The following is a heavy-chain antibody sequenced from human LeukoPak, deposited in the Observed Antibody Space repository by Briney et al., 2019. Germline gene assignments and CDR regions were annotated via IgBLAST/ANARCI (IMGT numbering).Heavy chain of an antibody. CDR3: AKGEKTRPFGGVIDY. Sequence: GGSLRLSCAASGFIFSNYAMSWVRQAPGKGLEWVSAISDSGGSTYYTDSVKGRFTISRDNSKNTLYLQTNSLRAEDTAVYYCAKGEKTRPFGGVIDYWGQGTLVTVSS. V-gene: IGHV3-23*01. CDR1: GFIFSNYA. CDR2: ISDSGGST. J-gene: IGHJ4*02. D-gene: IGHD3-16*02.